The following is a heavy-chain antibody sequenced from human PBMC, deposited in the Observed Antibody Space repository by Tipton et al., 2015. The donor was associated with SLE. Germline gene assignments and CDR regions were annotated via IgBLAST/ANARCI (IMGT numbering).Heavy chain of an antibody. Sequence: QLVQSGAEVKKPGESLKISCKGSGYIFTTHWIGWVRQMPGKGLEWMGWISAYNGNTNYAQKLQGRVTMTTDTSTSTAYMELRSLRSDATAVYYCARAIVVVPGHYYMDVWGKGTTVTISS. CDR3: ARAIVVVPGHYYMDV. CDR1: GYIFTTHW. CDR2: ISAYNGNT. D-gene: IGHD2-2*01. V-gene: IGHV1-18*04. J-gene: IGHJ6*03.